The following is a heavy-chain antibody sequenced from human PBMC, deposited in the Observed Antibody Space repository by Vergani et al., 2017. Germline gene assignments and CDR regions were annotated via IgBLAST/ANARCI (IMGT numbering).Heavy chain of an antibody. CDR3: AKLGTGAPSPSLPFDY. CDR2: ISYDGSNK. CDR1: GFTFSSYG. D-gene: IGHD1-1*01. V-gene: IGHV3-30*18. J-gene: IGHJ4*02. Sequence: QVQLVESGGGVVQPGRSLRLSCAASGFTFSSYGMHWVRQAPGKGLEWVAVISYDGSNKYYADSVKGRFTISRDNSKNTLYLQMNSLRAEDTAVYYCAKLGTGAPSPSLPFDYWGQGTLVTVSS.